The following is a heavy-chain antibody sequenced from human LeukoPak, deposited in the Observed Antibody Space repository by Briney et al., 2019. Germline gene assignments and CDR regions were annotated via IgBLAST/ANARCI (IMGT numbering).Heavy chain of an antibody. CDR2: IYTGGNT. D-gene: IGHD2-15*01. Sequence: PGGSLRLSCAASGFTLSSNYMTWVRQAPGKRLEWVSVIYTGGNTNYAGSVKGRFTISRDNSKNTLYLQMNSLRDEDTAVYYCAWTHCSGGSCYFFDYWGQGTLVTVSS. CDR3: AWTHCSGGSCYFFDY. CDR1: GFTLSSNY. V-gene: IGHV3-53*01. J-gene: IGHJ4*02.